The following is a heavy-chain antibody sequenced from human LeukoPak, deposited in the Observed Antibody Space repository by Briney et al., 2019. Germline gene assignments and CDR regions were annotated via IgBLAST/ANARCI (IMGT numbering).Heavy chain of an antibody. CDR3: VKADSRYDLLFDY. Sequence: PGGSLRLSFAASGFTFSSYAMNWVRQAPGKGLEWVSGISGSGGSTYYADSVKGRFTISRDNSKNTLYLQMNSLRAEDTAVYYCVKADSRYDLLFDYWGQGTLVTVSS. V-gene: IGHV3-23*01. CDR1: GFTFSSYA. D-gene: IGHD5-12*01. CDR2: ISGSGGST. J-gene: IGHJ4*02.